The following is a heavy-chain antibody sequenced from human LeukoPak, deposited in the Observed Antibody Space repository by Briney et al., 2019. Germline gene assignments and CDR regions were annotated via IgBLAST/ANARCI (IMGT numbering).Heavy chain of an antibody. Sequence: SETLSLTCAVYGGSLSGYYWSWIRQPPGKGLEWIGYIYYSGSTNYNPSLKSRVTISVDTSKNQFSLKLSSVTAADTAVYYCARTYYYDSSGYFGAFDIWGQGTMVTVSS. CDR1: GGSLSGYY. CDR3: ARTYYYDSSGYFGAFDI. D-gene: IGHD3-22*01. V-gene: IGHV4-59*01. CDR2: IYYSGST. J-gene: IGHJ3*02.